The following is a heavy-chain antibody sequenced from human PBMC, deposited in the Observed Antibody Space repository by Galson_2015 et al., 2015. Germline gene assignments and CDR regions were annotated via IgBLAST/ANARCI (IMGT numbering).Heavy chain of an antibody. Sequence: PALVKPTQTLTLTCTFSGFSLSTGEVGVAWIRQPPRKALEWLAIIYWDDDRRYSPSLKGRLTITKDTSKNQVVLIMTNVDPVDTATYYCAHRRPRSYAFDIWGQGTVVTVSS. CDR1: GFSLSTGEVG. CDR2: IYWDDDR. V-gene: IGHV2-5*02. J-gene: IGHJ3*02. CDR3: AHRRPRSYAFDI.